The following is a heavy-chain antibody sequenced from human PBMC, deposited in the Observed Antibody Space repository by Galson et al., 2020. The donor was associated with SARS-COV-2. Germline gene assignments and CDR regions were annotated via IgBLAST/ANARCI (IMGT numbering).Heavy chain of an antibody. CDR2: IRSKAYGGTT. CDR1: GFTFGDYA. Sequence: GESLKISCTASGFTFGDYAMSWFRQAPGKGLEWVGFIRSKAYGGTTEYAASVKGRFTISRDDSKSIAYLQMNSLKTEDTAVYYCTRATSYVLRYFDWLYVVAPPVDYWGQGTLVTVSS. CDR3: TRATSYVLRYFDWLYVVAPPVDY. J-gene: IGHJ4*02. V-gene: IGHV3-49*03. D-gene: IGHD3-9*01.